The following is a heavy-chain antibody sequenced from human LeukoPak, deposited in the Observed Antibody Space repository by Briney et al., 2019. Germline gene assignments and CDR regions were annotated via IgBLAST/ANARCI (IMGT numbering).Heavy chain of an antibody. CDR1: GFTFSSYA. V-gene: IGHV3-30*04. CDR2: ISYDGSNK. CDR3: AEFGEFGY. Sequence: GGSLRLSCAASGFTFSSYAMHWVRQAPGKGLEWVAVISYDGSNKYYADSVKGRFSISRDNSKNTLYLQMNSLRAEDTAVYYCAEFGEFGYWGQGTLVTVSS. D-gene: IGHD3-10*01. J-gene: IGHJ4*02.